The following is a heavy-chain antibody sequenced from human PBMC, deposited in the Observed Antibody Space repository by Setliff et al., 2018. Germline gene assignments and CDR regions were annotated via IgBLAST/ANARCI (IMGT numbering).Heavy chain of an antibody. J-gene: IGHJ6*03. D-gene: IGHD1-1*01. CDR1: GGSISSGSYY. Sequence: KPSETLSLTCTVSGGSISSGSYYWSWIRHPTGKGLEWIGRVYTNGGSDYSPFLKSRVSISLDTSKNQFSLKLISVTAADTAVYYCARANKKLDYYYYYYMDVWGKGTTVTVSS. V-gene: IGHV4-61*02. CDR3: ARANKKLDYYYYYYMDV. CDR2: VYTNGGS.